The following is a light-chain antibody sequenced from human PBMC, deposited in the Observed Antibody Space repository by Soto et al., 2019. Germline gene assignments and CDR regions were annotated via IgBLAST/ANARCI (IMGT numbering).Light chain of an antibody. V-gene: IGKV3-15*01. CDR2: GAS. Sequence: EVVMTQSPATLSVSPGERATLSCRASESVSNNLAWYQQRPGQAPMLVIYGASTRATGIPARFSGGGSGTEFTLTISSLQSEDFAVYYCQQYNSWPPITFGQGTRLEI. CDR3: QQYNSWPPIT. CDR1: ESVSNN. J-gene: IGKJ5*01.